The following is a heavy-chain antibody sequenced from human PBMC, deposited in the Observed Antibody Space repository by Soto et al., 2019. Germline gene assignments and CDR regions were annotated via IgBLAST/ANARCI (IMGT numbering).Heavy chain of an antibody. D-gene: IGHD3-9*01. Sequence: GESLKISCADSGFSFSSYWMHWVRQGPGKGLVWVSRINTDGSSTNYADSVKGRFTISRDNAKNTVYLQMNSLRAEDTAVYYCARSPGGYYIDWGQGTMVTVSS. V-gene: IGHV3-74*01. CDR3: ARSPGGYYID. J-gene: IGHJ3*01. CDR1: GFSFSSYW. CDR2: INTDGSST.